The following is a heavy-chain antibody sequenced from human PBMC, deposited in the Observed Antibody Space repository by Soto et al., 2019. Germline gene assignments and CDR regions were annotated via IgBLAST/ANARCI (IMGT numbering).Heavy chain of an antibody. CDR2: ISSNSAYI. V-gene: IGHV3-21*01. CDR3: TRDASRDSSARGWFDP. J-gene: IGHJ5*02. D-gene: IGHD6-13*01. Sequence: GGSLRLSCAASGFTFRSFTINWVRQAPWKGLEWVSTISSNSAYIYYTDALRGRFTISRDNAKNSLHLKMNSLRAEDTAVYYCTRDASRDSSARGWFDPSGPGILVTVCS. CDR1: GFTFRSFT.